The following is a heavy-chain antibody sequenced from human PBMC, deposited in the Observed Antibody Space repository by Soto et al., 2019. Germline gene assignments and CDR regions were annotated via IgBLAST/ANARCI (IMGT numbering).Heavy chain of an antibody. D-gene: IGHD2-2*01. CDR1: CGAIRRSSYY. V-gene: IGHV4-39*02. J-gene: IGHJ4*02. CDR2: IYYSGST. CDR3: ARDLDIVLVPAAMPTVDY. Sequence: SGTPSPTRPVSCGAIRRSSYYRGWVRQPPGEGLGWIGSIYYSGSTYYNLSLKSRVTISVDTSKNQFSLKLSSVTAADTAVYFCARDLDIVLVPAAMPTVDYWGQGTLVTVSS.